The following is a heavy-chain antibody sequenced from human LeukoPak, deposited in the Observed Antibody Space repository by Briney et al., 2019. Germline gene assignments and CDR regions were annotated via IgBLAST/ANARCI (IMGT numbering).Heavy chain of an antibody. Sequence: GGSLRLSCAASGFTFDDYAMHWVRQAPGKGLEWVSGISWNSGSIGYADSVKGRFTISRDNAKNSLYLQMNSLRAEDMALYYCAISSYAYSSSWYLFDYWGQGTLVTVSS. CDR1: GFTFDDYA. V-gene: IGHV3-9*03. D-gene: IGHD6-13*01. J-gene: IGHJ4*02. CDR3: AISSYAYSSSWYLFDY. CDR2: ISWNSGSI.